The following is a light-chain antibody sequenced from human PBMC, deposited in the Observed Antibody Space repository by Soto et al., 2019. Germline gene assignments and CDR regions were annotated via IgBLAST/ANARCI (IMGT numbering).Light chain of an antibody. CDR2: GNI. CDR1: SSNIGAGYD. CDR3: QSYDSSLSGSRV. V-gene: IGLV1-40*01. J-gene: IGLJ2*01. Sequence: QSVLTQPPSVSGAPGQRVTISCTGSSSNIGAGYDVHWYQQLPGTAPKLLIYGNINRPSGVPDRFSGSKSGNSASLAITGLQAEDEADDYCQSYDSSLSGSRVFGGGTKLTVL.